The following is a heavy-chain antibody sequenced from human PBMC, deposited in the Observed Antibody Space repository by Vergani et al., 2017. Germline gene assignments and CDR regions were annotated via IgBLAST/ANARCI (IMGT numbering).Heavy chain of an antibody. CDR2: IYSGGST. CDR3: AGRITIFGVALMDV. J-gene: IGHJ6*02. CDR1: GFTVSSNY. Sequence: EVQLVESGGGLVKPGGSLRLSCAASGFTVSSNYMSWVRRARGKGLEWVSVIYSGGSTYYADSVKGRFTISRHNSKNTLYLQMNSLRAEDTAVYYCAGRITIFGVALMDVWGQGTTVTVSS. V-gene: IGHV3-53*04. D-gene: IGHD3-3*01.